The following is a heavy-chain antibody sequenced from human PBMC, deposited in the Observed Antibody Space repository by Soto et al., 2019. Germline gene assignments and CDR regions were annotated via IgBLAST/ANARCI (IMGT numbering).Heavy chain of an antibody. Sequence: QVQLVESGGGVVQPGTSLRLSCAASGFTFKTHAMHWVRQAPGKGLAWMAVIAYDGNEKFYADSVKGRFTISRDNSKNALYLQINTLRNEDTAVYYCGKDVGDYVPYYYGVDVWRQGTTVAVSS. D-gene: IGHD1-26*01. V-gene: IGHV3-30*18. CDR1: GFTFKTHA. CDR2: IAYDGNEK. CDR3: GKDVGDYVPYYYGVDV. J-gene: IGHJ6*02.